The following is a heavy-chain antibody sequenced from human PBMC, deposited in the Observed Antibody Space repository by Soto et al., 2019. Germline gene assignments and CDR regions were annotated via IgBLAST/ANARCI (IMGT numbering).Heavy chain of an antibody. V-gene: IGHV1-69*13. Sequence: ASVKVSCKASGGTFSSYAISWVRQAPGQGLEWMGGIIPIFGTANYAQKFQGRVTITADESTSTAYMELSSLRSEDTAVYYCARLPGLEHVYYFDYWGQGTLVTVSS. J-gene: IGHJ4*02. CDR3: ARLPGLEHVYYFDY. D-gene: IGHD1-1*01. CDR1: GGTFSSYA. CDR2: IIPIFGTA.